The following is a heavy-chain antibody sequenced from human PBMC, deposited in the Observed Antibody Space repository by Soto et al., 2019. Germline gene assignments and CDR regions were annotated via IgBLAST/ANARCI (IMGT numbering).Heavy chain of an antibody. Sequence: SETLSLTCAVYGGSFSGYYWSWIRQPPGKGLEWIGEINHSGSTNYNPSLKSRVTISVDTSKNQFSLKLSSVTAADTAVYYCARETTNTVTSAFDIWCQETMVTVSS. J-gene: IGHJ3*02. CDR2: INHSGST. CDR3: ARETTNTVTSAFDI. V-gene: IGHV4-34*01. D-gene: IGHD4-17*01. CDR1: GGSFSGYY.